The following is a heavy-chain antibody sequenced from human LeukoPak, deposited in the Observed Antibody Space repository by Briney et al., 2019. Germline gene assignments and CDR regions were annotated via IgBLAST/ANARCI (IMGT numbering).Heavy chain of an antibody. D-gene: IGHD5-18*01. V-gene: IGHV3-23*01. CDR3: ANVDTAYFDY. Sequence: GGSLRLSCAASGFTSSSYAMTWVRQAPGKGLEWVSSIKDSGGRTYYADSVKGRFTISRDNSKNTLYLQMNNLRAEDTAVYYCANVDTAYFDYWGQGTLVTVSS. CDR1: GFTSSSYA. J-gene: IGHJ4*02. CDR2: IKDSGGRT.